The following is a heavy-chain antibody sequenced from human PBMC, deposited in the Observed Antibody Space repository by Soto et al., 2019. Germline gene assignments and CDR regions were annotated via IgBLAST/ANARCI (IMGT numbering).Heavy chain of an antibody. J-gene: IGHJ3*01. CDR1: GFTFSSYD. V-gene: IGHV3-13*01. D-gene: IGHD2-21*02. Sequence: PWGSLRLSCAASGFTFSSYDMHWVRQATGRGLEWVSAIGTAGDTYYPGSVKGRFTISRDNAKNTLYLQMNSLRAEDTAVYYCARGDRGAFDLWGQGTMVTVSS. CDR2: IGTAGDT. CDR3: ARGDRGAFDL.